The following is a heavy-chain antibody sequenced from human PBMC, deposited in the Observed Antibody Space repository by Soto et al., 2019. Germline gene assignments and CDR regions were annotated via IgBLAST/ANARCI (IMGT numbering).Heavy chain of an antibody. CDR3: AICSNYYDSSGPLYY. V-gene: IGHV1-69*13. D-gene: IGHD3-22*01. Sequence: GASVKVSCKASGGTFSSYAISWVRQAPGQGLEWMGGIIPIFGTANYAQKFQGRVTITADESTSTAYMELSSLRSEDTAVYYCAICSNYYDSSGPLYYWGQGTLVTVSS. CDR1: GGTFSSYA. CDR2: IIPIFGTA. J-gene: IGHJ4*02.